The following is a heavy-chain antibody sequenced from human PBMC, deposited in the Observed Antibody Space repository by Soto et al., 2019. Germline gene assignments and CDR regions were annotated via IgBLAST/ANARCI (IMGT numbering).Heavy chain of an antibody. J-gene: IGHJ6*04. Sequence: SQTLSLTCVISGDSVSSKSVAWNWIRQSPSRGLEWLGKTYYRSKWYNDYAVSVKSRITINPDTSKNQFSLQLNSVTPEDTAVYYCARDRERLSDYYYHYGMYVWGKGTTVTVA. D-gene: IGHD1-26*01. CDR1: GDSVSSKSVA. V-gene: IGHV6-1*01. CDR3: ARDRERLSDYYYHYGMYV. CDR2: TYYRSKWYN.